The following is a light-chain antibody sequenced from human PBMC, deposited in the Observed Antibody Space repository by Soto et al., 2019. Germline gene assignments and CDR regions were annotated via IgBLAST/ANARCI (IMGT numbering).Light chain of an antibody. J-gene: IGKJ2*01. Sequence: DIQVTQSPSSLSASVGDRVTITCRSSQNIFTYLNWYQQRPGQAPNLLIYATSNLQSGFPSRFSGSGSGTDFTLTISSLQPEDFATYYCQHSYSSPTFGQGTKVDIK. CDR2: ATS. CDR1: QNIFTY. V-gene: IGKV1-39*01. CDR3: QHSYSSPT.